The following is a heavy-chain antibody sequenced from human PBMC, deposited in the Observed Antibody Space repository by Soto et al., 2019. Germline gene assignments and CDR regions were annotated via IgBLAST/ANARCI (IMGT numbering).Heavy chain of an antibody. CDR1: GFTVSSNY. D-gene: IGHD6-13*01. V-gene: IGHV3-53*01. Sequence: GGSLRLSCAASGFTVSSNYMSWVRQAPGKGLEWVSVIYSGGSTYYADSVKGRFTISRDNSKNTLYLQMNSLRAEDTAVYYCARGLYSRTTAFDYWGQGTLVTVSS. CDR3: ARGLYSRTTAFDY. J-gene: IGHJ4*02. CDR2: IYSGGST.